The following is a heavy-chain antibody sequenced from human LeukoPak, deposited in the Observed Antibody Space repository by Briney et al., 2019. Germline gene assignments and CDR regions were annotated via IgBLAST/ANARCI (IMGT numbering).Heavy chain of an antibody. CDR2: ISGVGGST. D-gene: IGHD4-23*01. J-gene: IGHJ4*02. CDR3: ARGGNSFYFDY. CDR1: AFTFSSYP. Sequence: GGSLRLSCAASAFTFSSYPMSWVRQAPGKGLEWVSAISGVGGSTFYADSVKGRFTISRDNSKNTLYLQMNSLRAEDTAVYYCARGGNSFYFDYWGQGTLVTVSS. V-gene: IGHV3-23*01.